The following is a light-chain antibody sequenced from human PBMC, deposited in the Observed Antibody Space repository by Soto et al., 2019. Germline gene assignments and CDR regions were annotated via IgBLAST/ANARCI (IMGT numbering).Light chain of an antibody. J-gene: IGKJ1*01. Sequence: EIVMTQSPATLSVSPGERATLSCRASQSVSNNYLAWYQQKPGQAPRLLIYGASNRATGIPDRFSGSGSGTDFTLTISSLLPEDFATYYCQQSYSTPWTFGQGTKVDIK. V-gene: IGKV3D-20*02. CDR1: QSVSNNY. CDR3: QQSYSTPWT. CDR2: GAS.